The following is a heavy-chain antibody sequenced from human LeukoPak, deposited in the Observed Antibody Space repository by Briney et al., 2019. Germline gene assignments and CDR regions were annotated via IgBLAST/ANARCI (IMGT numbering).Heavy chain of an antibody. V-gene: IGHV1-2*02. CDR1: GYTFTSYY. CDR3: AVATVTRHWYFDL. CDR2: INPNSGGT. J-gene: IGHJ2*01. D-gene: IGHD4-17*01. Sequence: ASVKVSCKASGYTFTSYYMYWVRQAPGQGLEWMGWINPNSGGTNYAQKFQGRVTMTRDTSISTAYMELSRLRSDDTAVYYCAVATVTRHWYFDLWGRGTLVTVSS.